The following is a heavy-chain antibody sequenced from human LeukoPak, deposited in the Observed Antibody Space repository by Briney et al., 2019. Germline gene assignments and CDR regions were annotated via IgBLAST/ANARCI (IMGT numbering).Heavy chain of an antibody. D-gene: IGHD1-26*01. CDR2: IYYSGST. CDR1: GGSISSYY. CDR3: ARDQVGATGLDY. Sequence: SETLSLTCTVSGGSISSYYWSWIRQPPGKGLEWIGYIYYSGSTNYSPSLKSRVTISVDTSKNQFSLKLSSVTAADTAVYYCARDQVGATGLDYWGQGTLVTVSS. J-gene: IGHJ4*02. V-gene: IGHV4-59*01.